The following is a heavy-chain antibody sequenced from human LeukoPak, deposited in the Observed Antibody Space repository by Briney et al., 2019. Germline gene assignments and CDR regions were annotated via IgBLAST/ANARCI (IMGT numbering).Heavy chain of an antibody. Sequence: PGRSLRLSCAASGFTFDDYAMHWVGQAPGKGPEWVSGISWNSGSIGYADSVKGRFTISRDNAKNSLYLQMNSLRAEDTALYYCAKDYGGYYYYYGMDVWGQGTTVTVSS. V-gene: IGHV3-9*01. D-gene: IGHD4-17*01. J-gene: IGHJ6*02. CDR1: GFTFDDYA. CDR3: AKDYGGYYYYYGMDV. CDR2: ISWNSGSI.